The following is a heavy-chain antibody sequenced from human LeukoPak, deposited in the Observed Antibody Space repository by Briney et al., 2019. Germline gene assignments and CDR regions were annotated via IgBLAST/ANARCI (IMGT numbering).Heavy chain of an antibody. CDR2: ISSDGSNK. CDR3: ANGDFGPHFYYYGMDV. D-gene: IGHD3-10*01. CDR1: RFTFSTYG. Sequence: GGSLRLSCAASRFTFSTYGVHWVRQAPGKGLEWVTVISSDGSNKYYVDSVKGRFTISRDNSKNTLSLQMNSLRAEDTAVYYCANGDFGPHFYYYGMDVWGQGTTVTVSS. J-gene: IGHJ6*02. V-gene: IGHV3-30*18.